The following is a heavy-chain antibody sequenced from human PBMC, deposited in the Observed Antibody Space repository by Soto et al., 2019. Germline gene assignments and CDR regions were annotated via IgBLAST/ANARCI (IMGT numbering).Heavy chain of an antibody. J-gene: IGHJ4*02. CDR3: AKGGMVRGAPGVPFDY. CDR2: ISGSGGST. Sequence: GGSLRLSCAASGFTFSSYAMSWVRQAPGKGLEWVSAISGSGGSTYYADSVKGRFTISRDNSKNTLYLQMNSLRAEDTAVYYCAKGGMVRGAPGVPFDYWGQGTLVTVSS. D-gene: IGHD3-10*01. V-gene: IGHV3-23*01. CDR1: GFTFSSYA.